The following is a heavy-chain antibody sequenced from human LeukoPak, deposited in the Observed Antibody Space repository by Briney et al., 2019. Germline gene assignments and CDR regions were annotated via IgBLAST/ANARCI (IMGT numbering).Heavy chain of an antibody. CDR1: GGTFISYA. Sequence: ASVKVSCKASGGTFISYAISWVRQAPGQGLEWMGGIIPIFGTANYAQKFQGRVTITADESTSTAYMELSGLRSADTAMYYCARADYDSSGPWSYWGQGTLVTVSS. CDR2: IIPIFGTA. V-gene: IGHV1-69*13. D-gene: IGHD3-22*01. J-gene: IGHJ4*02. CDR3: ARADYDSSGPWSY.